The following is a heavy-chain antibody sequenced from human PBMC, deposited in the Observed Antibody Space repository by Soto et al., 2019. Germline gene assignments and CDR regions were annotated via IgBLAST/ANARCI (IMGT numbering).Heavy chain of an antibody. D-gene: IGHD6-19*01. CDR2: IYWDDDK. CDR3: AHSVVAGLGYYFDY. CDR1: GFSLGSTRVA. J-gene: IGHJ4*02. Sequence: QITLKESGPTLVKPTQTLTLTCTFSGFSLGSTRVAVGWIRQPPGKALEWLALIYWDDDKRYSPFLKSRLTITKDPSKNPVVLTMTNMDPVDTATYYCAHSVVAGLGYYFDYWGQRTLVTVSS. V-gene: IGHV2-5*02.